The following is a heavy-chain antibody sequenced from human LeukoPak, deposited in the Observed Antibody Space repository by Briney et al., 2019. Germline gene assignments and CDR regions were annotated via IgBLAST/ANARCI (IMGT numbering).Heavy chain of an antibody. CDR3: ASFDYGENYYYYYMDV. D-gene: IGHD4-17*01. J-gene: IGHJ6*03. CDR2: ISWNSGSI. V-gene: IGHV3-9*01. Sequence: GGSLRLSCAASGFTFDDYAMHWVRQAPGKGLEWVSGISWNSGSIGYADSVKGRFTISKDNAKNTLYLQMNSLRAEDTAVYYCASFDYGENYYYYYMDVWGKGTTVTISS. CDR1: GFTFDDYA.